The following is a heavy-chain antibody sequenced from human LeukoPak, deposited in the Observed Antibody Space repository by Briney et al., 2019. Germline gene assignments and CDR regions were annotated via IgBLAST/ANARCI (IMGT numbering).Heavy chain of an antibody. CDR3: AKDITAAAGGLDY. J-gene: IGHJ4*02. Sequence: GGSLRLSCTVSGFTVSSNSWSWVRQAPGKGLEWVSFIYSGGNTHYSDSVKGRFTLSRDNSKNTLYLQMNSLRAEDTAVYYCAKDITAAAGGLDYWGQGTLVTVSS. V-gene: IGHV3-53*05. CDR1: GFTVSSNS. D-gene: IGHD6-13*01. CDR2: IYSGGNT.